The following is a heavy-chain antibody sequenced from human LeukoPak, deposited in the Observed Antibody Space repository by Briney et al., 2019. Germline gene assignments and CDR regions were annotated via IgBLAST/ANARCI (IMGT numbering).Heavy chain of an antibody. CDR3: AKESSGVLLWFGELFVGPYFDY. J-gene: IGHJ4*02. Sequence: PGGSLRLSCAASGFTFSSYAMSWVRQAPGKGLEWVSAISGSGGSTYYADSVKGRFTISRDNSKNTLYLQMNSLRAEDTAVYYCAKESSGVLLWFGELFVGPYFDYWGQGTLVTVSS. CDR2: ISGSGGST. V-gene: IGHV3-23*01. CDR1: GFTFSSYA. D-gene: IGHD3-10*01.